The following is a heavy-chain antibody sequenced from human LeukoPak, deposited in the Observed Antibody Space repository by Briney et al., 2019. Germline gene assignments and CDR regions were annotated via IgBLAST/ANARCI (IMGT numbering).Heavy chain of an antibody. J-gene: IGHJ3*02. V-gene: IGHV1-2*06. D-gene: IGHD6-19*01. Sequence: ASVKVSCXASGYTFTGYYMRWVRQAPGQGLEWMGRINPNSGGTNYAQKFQGRVTMTRDTSISTAYMELSRLRSDDTAVYYCAGGSGWYKDAFDIWGQGTMVTVSS. CDR3: AGGSGWYKDAFDI. CDR1: GYTFTGYY. CDR2: INPNSGGT.